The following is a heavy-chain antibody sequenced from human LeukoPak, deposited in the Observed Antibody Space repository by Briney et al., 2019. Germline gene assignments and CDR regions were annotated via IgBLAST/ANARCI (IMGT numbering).Heavy chain of an antibody. J-gene: IGHJ4*02. CDR2: INPSGGST. CDR1: GYTFTSYY. Sequence: PLDSVKVSCKASGYTFTSYYMHWVRQAPGQGLEWMGIINPSGGSTSYAQKFQGRVTMTRDMSTSTVYMELSSLRSEDTAVYYCAREPVRAARPFDYWGQGTLVTVSS. CDR3: AREPVRAARPFDY. D-gene: IGHD6-25*01. V-gene: IGHV1-46*01.